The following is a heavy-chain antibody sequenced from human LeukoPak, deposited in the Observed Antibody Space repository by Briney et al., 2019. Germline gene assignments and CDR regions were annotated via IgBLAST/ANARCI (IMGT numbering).Heavy chain of an antibody. Sequence: GGSLRLSCAGSGFTFSSSWMNWVRRAPGKRLEWVANIRKDGIEKYHVDSMKGRFTISRDNAKNSLYLQMNSLRAEDTAVYYCATGCWNCRYAMDVWGQGTTVTVSS. V-gene: IGHV3-7*01. J-gene: IGHJ6*02. CDR1: GFTFSSSW. D-gene: IGHD2-15*01. CDR2: IRKDGIEK. CDR3: ATGCWNCRYAMDV.